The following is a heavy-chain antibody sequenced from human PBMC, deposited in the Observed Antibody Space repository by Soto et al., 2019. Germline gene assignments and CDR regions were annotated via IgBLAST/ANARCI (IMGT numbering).Heavy chain of an antibody. CDR3: VKTTAQYYYDS. CDR2: ISNTGGSI. J-gene: IGHJ4*02. Sequence: QPGGSLRLSCSASGFIFSSYAMHWVRQAPGKGLEYVSAISNTGGSIFYTDSVKGRFTISRDNSKNTLYLQMSSLRVEDTAVYYCVKTTAQYYYDSWGQGTLVTVSS. V-gene: IGHV3-64D*08. CDR1: GFIFSSYA.